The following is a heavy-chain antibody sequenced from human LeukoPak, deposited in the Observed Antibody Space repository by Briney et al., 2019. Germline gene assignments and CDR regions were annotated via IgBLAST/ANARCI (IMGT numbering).Heavy chain of an antibody. CDR2: ISGSGGST. Sequence: RGSLRLSCAASGFTFSSYAMSWVRQAPGKGLEWVSAISGSGGSTYYADSVKGRFTISRDDSKNTLYLQMNSLRAEDTAVYYCAKQPRSFGVVIYWGQGTLVTVSS. J-gene: IGHJ4*02. V-gene: IGHV3-23*01. CDR1: GFTFSSYA. CDR3: AKQPRSFGVVIY. D-gene: IGHD3-3*01.